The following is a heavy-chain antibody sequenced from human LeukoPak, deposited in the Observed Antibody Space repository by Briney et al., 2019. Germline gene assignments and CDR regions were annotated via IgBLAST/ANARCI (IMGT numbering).Heavy chain of an antibody. J-gene: IGHJ4*02. D-gene: IGHD1-26*01. CDR2: IIPIFGTA. V-gene: IGHV1-69*13. CDR1: GGTFSSYA. Sequence: GASVKVSCKASGGTFSSYAISWVRQAPGQGLEWMGGIIPIFGTANYAQKFQGRVTITADESTSTAYMELSSLRSEDTAVYYCEQYTAMLYSGSYPTRGRFDYWGQGTLVTVSS. CDR3: EQYTAMLYSGSYPTRGRFDY.